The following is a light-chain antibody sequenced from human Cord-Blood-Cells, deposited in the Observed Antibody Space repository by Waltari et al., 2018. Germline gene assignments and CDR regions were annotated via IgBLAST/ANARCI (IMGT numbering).Light chain of an antibody. CDR3: QQSYSTPRT. CDR2: AAS. V-gene: IGKV1-39*01. CDR1: QSISSY. Sequence: VTITCRASQSISSYLNWYQQKPGKAPKLLIYAASSLQSGVPSRFSGSGSGTDFTLTISSLQPEDFATYYCQQSYSTPRTFGQGTKVEIK. J-gene: IGKJ1*01.